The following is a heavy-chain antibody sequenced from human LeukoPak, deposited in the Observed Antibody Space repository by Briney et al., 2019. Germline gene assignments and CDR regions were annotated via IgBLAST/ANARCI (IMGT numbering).Heavy chain of an antibody. J-gene: IGHJ4*02. CDR1: GFTFSSYD. CDR3: AKSASYSFDY. Sequence: GRSLRLPCAASGFTFSSYDIHWVRQAPGKGLEWVAVISYDGSNTYYADSVKGRFTISRGNSKNTLYLQMNSLRTDDTAVYYCAKSASYSFDYWGQGTLVTVSS. CDR2: ISYDGSNT. V-gene: IGHV3-30*18. D-gene: IGHD1-26*01.